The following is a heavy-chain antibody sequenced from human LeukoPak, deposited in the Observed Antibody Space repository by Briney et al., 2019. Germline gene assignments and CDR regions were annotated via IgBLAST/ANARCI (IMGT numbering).Heavy chain of an antibody. CDR3: ARAIAVSPWYFDL. V-gene: IGHV3-11*03. D-gene: IGHD6-19*01. Sequence: GGSLRLSCAASGFTFSDYHMSWIRQAPGEGLEWVSYIRSSSSDINYADSVRGRFTISRDNAKNSLYLQMNSLRAEDTAVYYCARAIAVSPWYFDLWGRGTLLTVSS. J-gene: IGHJ2*01. CDR1: GFTFSDYH. CDR2: IRSSSSDI.